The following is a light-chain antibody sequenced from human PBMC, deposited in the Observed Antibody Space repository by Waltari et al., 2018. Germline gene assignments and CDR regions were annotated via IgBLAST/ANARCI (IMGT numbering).Light chain of an antibody. V-gene: IGKV4-1*01. CDR3: QQYYSTPPT. J-gene: IGKJ2*01. CDR2: WAS. Sequence: DIVMTQSPDSLAVSLGERATINCKSSQSVLYSSNNKNYLAWYQQKPGQPPKLLIYWASTRESGVPDRFSGSGSGTDFTLTISSLQAEDVAVYYCQQYYSTPPTFGQGTTQEIK. CDR1: QSVLYSSNNKNY.